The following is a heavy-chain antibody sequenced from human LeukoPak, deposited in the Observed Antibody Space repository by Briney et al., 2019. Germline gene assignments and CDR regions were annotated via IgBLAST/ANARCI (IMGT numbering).Heavy chain of an antibody. CDR2: ISYDGGNK. D-gene: IGHD2-2*01. Sequence: GGSLRLSCAASGFTFSSYGMHWVRQAPGKGLEWVAVISYDGGNKYYADSVKGRFTTSRDNSKNTLYLQMNSLRAEDTAVYYCAKPRTMPFDAFDIWGQGTMVTVSS. J-gene: IGHJ3*02. CDR1: GFTFSSYG. CDR3: AKPRTMPFDAFDI. V-gene: IGHV3-30*18.